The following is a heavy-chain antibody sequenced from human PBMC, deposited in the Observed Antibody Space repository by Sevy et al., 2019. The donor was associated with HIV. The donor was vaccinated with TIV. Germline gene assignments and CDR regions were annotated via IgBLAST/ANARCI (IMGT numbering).Heavy chain of an antibody. D-gene: IGHD3-10*01. CDR1: GFSLSTSGVG. CDR2: IYWDDDK. J-gene: IGHJ5*02. CDR3: AHSYGSGKGGWFDP. Sequence: SGPTLVKPTQTLTLTCTFSGFSLSTSGVGVGWIRQPPGKALEWLALIYWDDDKRYSPSLKSRLTITNDTSKNQVVLTMTNMDPVDTATYYCAHSYGSGKGGWFDPWGQGTLVTVSS. V-gene: IGHV2-5*02.